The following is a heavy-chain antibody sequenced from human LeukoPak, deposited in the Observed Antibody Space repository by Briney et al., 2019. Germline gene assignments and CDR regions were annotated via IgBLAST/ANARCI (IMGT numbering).Heavy chain of an antibody. Sequence: GGSLRLSCAASGFTFSTYAMSWVRQAPGKGLEWVSAISGSGGSTYHADSVKGRFTISRDNSKNTLYLQMNSLRAEDTAVYYCAKDLQWELLLVSDYWGQGTLVTVSS. CDR1: GFTFSTYA. V-gene: IGHV3-23*01. CDR2: ISGSGGST. CDR3: AKDLQWELLLVSDY. D-gene: IGHD1-26*01. J-gene: IGHJ4*02.